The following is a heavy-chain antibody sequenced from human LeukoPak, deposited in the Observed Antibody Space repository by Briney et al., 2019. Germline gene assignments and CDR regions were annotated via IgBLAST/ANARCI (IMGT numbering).Heavy chain of an antibody. J-gene: IGHJ4*02. D-gene: IGHD3-22*01. V-gene: IGHV4-39*01. CDR1: GGSISSSSYY. CDR2: IYYSGST. CDR3: ARLDSSGYYLYFDY. Sequence: SETLSLTCTVSGGSISSSSYYWGWIRQPPGKGLEWIGSIYYSGSTYYNPSLKSRVTISVDTSKNQFSLKLSSVTAADTAVYYCARLDSSGYYLYFDYWGQGTLVTASS.